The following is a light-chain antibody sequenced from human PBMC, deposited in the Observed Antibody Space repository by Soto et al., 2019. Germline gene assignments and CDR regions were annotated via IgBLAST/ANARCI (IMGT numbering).Light chain of an antibody. CDR3: QQYCISPLT. J-gene: IGKJ4*01. CDR2: GAS. V-gene: IGKV3-20*01. Sequence: EIVLTQSPGTLSLSPGERATLSCRASQSVSSSYLARYQQKPGQAPRLLIYGASSRATGIPDRFSGSGSGTDFTLTISRLESEDFAVYYCQQYCISPLTFGGGTKVEIK. CDR1: QSVSSSY.